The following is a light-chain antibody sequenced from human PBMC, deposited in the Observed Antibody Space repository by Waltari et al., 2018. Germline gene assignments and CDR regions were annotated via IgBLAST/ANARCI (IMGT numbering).Light chain of an antibody. V-gene: IGLV1-47*01. Sequence: QSVLTQPPSASGTPGQRVTIPCAGSSSNSRSNYVYWYQQLPGTAPKLLIYRNNQRPSGVPDLFSGSKSGTSASLAISGLRSEDEADYYCAAWDDSLSGVVFGGGTKLTVL. J-gene: IGLJ2*01. CDR2: RNN. CDR1: SSNSRSNY. CDR3: AAWDDSLSGVV.